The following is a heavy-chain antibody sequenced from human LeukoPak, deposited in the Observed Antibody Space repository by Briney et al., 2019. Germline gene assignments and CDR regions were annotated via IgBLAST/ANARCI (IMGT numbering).Heavy chain of an antibody. CDR3: ARLLGYCSSTSCYGPYYFDY. J-gene: IGHJ4*02. D-gene: IGHD2-2*01. Sequence: SETLSLTCAVYGGSFSGYYWSWIRQPPGKGLEWIGYIYYSGSTNYNPSLKSRVTISVDTSKNQFSLKLSSVTAADTAVYYCARLLGYCSSTSCYGPYYFDYWGQGTLVTVSS. CDR2: IYYSGST. CDR1: GGSFSGYY. V-gene: IGHV4-59*01.